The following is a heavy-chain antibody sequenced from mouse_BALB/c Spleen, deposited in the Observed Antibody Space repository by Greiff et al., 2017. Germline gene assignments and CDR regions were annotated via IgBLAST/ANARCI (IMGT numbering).Heavy chain of an antibody. D-gene: IGHD2-4*01. CDR2: IWAGGST. Sequence: VKLQQSGPGLVAPSQSLSITCTVSGFSLTSYGVHWVRQPPGKGLEWLGVIWAGGSTNYNSALMSRLSISKDNSKSQVFLKMNSLQTDDTAMYYCARDRYDYERGMDYWGQGTSVTVSS. J-gene: IGHJ4*01. V-gene: IGHV2-9*02. CDR3: ARDRYDYERGMDY. CDR1: GFSLTSYG.